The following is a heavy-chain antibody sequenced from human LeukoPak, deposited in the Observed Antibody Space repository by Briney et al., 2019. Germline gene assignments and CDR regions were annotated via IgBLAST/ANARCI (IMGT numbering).Heavy chain of an antibody. Sequence: SETLSLTCTVSGGSISSRTYYWGWIRQPPGKGLEWIGSIYYSGSTFYNPSLKSRVTMSVDTSKNQFSLKLSSVTAADTAVYYCARVNGPYYDSSGYFDYWGQGTLVTVSS. CDR3: ARVNGPYYDSSGYFDY. J-gene: IGHJ4*02. D-gene: IGHD3-22*01. V-gene: IGHV4-39*07. CDR2: IYYSGST. CDR1: GGSISSRTYY.